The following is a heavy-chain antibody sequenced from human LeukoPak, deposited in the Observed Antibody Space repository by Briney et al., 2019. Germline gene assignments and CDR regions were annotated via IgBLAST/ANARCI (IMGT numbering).Heavy chain of an antibody. CDR1: GFIFRNYG. V-gene: IGHV3-23*01. CDR3: AKLFGARTYNNVFDY. J-gene: IGHJ4*02. D-gene: IGHD3-10*01. Sequence: GGSLRLSCSASGFIFRNYGMNCVPDAPGKGLEWGSEIGPRGDRTYYANSVKGRFTISRDNSKNTLFLQMSNLRVEDTAVYYCAKLFGARTYNNVFDYWGQGTLVTVFS. CDR2: IGPRGDRT.